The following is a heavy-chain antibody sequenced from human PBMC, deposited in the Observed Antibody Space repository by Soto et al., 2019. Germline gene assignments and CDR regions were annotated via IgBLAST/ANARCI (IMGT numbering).Heavy chain of an antibody. V-gene: IGHV4-39*01. CDR2: IFYLGSS. CDR3: ARHSLALRKNNWFDP. D-gene: IGHD3-3*02. J-gene: IGHJ5*02. Sequence: SETLSLTCTVSGDSIISSDFYWGWVRQPPGKGLEWIESIFYLGSSYYNPSLKSRVTMSVDTSKNQFSLRLRSVTAADTALYFCARHSLALRKNNWFDPWGQGIMVTVSS. CDR1: GDSIISSDFY.